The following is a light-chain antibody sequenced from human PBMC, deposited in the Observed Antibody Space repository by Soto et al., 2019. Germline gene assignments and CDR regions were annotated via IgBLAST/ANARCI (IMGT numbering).Light chain of an antibody. CDR3: QQTYTSPIT. J-gene: IGKJ5*01. V-gene: IGKV1-39*01. CDR2: AAS. Sequence: DIQMTQSPSSLSASVGDRVTITCRASQSISGYLNWYQQKAGKAPELLIYAASSLQSGVPSRFRGSGSGLDFTLTINGLQPEDFATYYCQQTYTSPITFGQGTRLEIK. CDR1: QSISGY.